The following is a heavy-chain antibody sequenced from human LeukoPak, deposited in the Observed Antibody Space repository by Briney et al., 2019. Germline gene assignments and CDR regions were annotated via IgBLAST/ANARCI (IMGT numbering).Heavy chain of an antibody. CDR2: IYGGTVT. D-gene: IGHD5-24*01. Sequence: GGSLRLSCAVSGFSVSTHFMTWVRQAPGKGLEWVSVIYGGTVTYYPDSVKGRFTISRDNAKNSLYLQMNSLRAEDMALYYCAKDRVQKLEMATRVGSGAFDIWGQGTMVTVSS. J-gene: IGHJ3*02. CDR3: AKDRVQKLEMATRVGSGAFDI. V-gene: IGHV3-53*05. CDR1: GFSVSTHF.